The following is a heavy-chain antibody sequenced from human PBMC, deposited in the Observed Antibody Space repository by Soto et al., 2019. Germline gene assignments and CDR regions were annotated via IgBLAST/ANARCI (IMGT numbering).Heavy chain of an antibody. CDR2: ISSSSSTI. V-gene: IGHV3-48*01. J-gene: IGHJ4*02. D-gene: IGHD5-18*01. CDR1: GLTFSSYS. Sequence: EVQLVESGGGLVQPGGSLRLSCAASGLTFSSYSMNWVRQAPGKGLEWVSYISSSSSTIYYADSVKGRFTISRDNAKNSLYLQMNSLRAEDTAVYYCARDSGYSCGPLDYWGQGTLVTVSS. CDR3: ARDSGYSCGPLDY.